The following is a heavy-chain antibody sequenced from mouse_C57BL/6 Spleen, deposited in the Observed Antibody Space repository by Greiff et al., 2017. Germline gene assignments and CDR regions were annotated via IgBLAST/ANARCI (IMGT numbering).Heavy chain of an antibody. J-gene: IGHJ4*01. CDR3: ARNVARDAMDY. CDR1: GFSLTSYG. D-gene: IGHD3-3*01. CDR2: IWSGGST. V-gene: IGHV2-2*01. Sequence: VQVVESGPGLVQPSQSLSITCTVSGFSLTSYGVHWVRQSPGKGLEWLGVIWSGGSTDYNAAFISRLSISKDNSKSQVFFKMNSLQADDTAIYYCARNVARDAMDYWGQGTSVTVSS.